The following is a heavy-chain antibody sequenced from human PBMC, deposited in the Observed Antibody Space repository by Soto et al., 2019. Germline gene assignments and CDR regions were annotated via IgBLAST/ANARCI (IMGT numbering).Heavy chain of an antibody. CDR2: ISGSGGST. Sequence: PGGSLRLSCAASGFTFSSYAMSWVRQAPGKGLEWVSAISGSGGSTYYADSVKGRFTISRDNSKNTLYLQMNSLRAEDTAVYYCAKDLRGIRDSSGWYWGQGTLVTVSS. CDR3: AKDLRGIRDSSGWY. D-gene: IGHD6-19*01. CDR1: GFTFSSYA. V-gene: IGHV3-23*01. J-gene: IGHJ4*02.